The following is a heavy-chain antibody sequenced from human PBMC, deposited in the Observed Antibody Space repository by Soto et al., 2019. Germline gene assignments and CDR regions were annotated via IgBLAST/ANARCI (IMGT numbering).Heavy chain of an antibody. J-gene: IGHJ4*02. V-gene: IGHV3-53*01. CDR3: AQPGGGGGY. D-gene: IGHD3-16*01. Sequence: EVQLVESGGGLIQPGGSLRLSCAVSGFTVSNNYMSWVRQAPGKGLEGVSVIYSGGYTAYGDSVKGRFTISRDNSKNTLFLQRNTRAAADAAVYYGAQPGGGGGYWGQGTLVTVSS. CDR2: IYSGGYT. CDR1: GFTVSNNY.